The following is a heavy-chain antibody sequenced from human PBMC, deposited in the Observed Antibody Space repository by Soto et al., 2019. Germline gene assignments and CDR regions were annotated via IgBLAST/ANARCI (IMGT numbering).Heavy chain of an antibody. V-gene: IGHV1-69*13. J-gene: IGHJ6*02. D-gene: IGHD2-15*01. Sequence: SVKVPCKASGGTFSSYDISWVRQAPGQGLEWMGGIIPIFGTANYAQKCQGRVTITADESTTTAYMELSSLRSEYTAVYYCARGPADCSGGSCYSWGDYYYGMDVWGQGTTVTVSS. CDR1: GGTFSSYD. CDR3: ARGPADCSGGSCYSWGDYYYGMDV. CDR2: IIPIFGTA.